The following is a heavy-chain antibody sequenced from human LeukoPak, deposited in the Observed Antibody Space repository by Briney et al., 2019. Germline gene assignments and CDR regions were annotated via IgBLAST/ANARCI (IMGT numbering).Heavy chain of an antibody. CDR1: GFTFSDSG. J-gene: IGHJ4*02. V-gene: IGHV3-30*02. CDR3: ARTSSGWLTGILDY. CDR2: IRNGK. D-gene: IGHD6-19*01. Sequence: HGGSLRLSCAASGFTFSDSGMHWVRQAPGKGLEWVSFIRNGKYYADSVRGRFTVSRDNSKNTLYLQMNSLRAEDTAVYYCARTSSGWLTGILDYWGQGTLVTVSS.